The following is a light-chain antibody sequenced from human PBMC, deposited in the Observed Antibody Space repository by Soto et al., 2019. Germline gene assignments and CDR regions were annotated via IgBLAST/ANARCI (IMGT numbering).Light chain of an antibody. CDR2: AAS. J-gene: IGKJ4*01. V-gene: IGKV1-39*01. CDR1: QSIVRN. Sequence: IQMTQSPSSLSASVGDRVTITCRSSQSIVRNLNWYQQKPGKAPELLIYAASSLQSGVPSRFSGSGSGTDFTLTISSLQPEDFATYYCQQANSFPSLTFGGGTKVDIK. CDR3: QQANSFPSLT.